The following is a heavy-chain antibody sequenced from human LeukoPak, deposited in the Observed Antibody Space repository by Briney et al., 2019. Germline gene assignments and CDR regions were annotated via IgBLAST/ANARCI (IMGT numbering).Heavy chain of an antibody. J-gene: IGHJ6*03. CDR3: ARSHTYCGGDCYSAGYMDV. CDR1: GGSISSYY. CDR2: IYYSGST. V-gene: IGHV4-59*08. D-gene: IGHD2-21*01. Sequence: SETLSLTCTVSGGSISSYYWSWIRQPPGKGLEWIGYIYYSGSTNYNPSLKSRVTISVDTSKNQFSLKLSSVTAADTAVYYCARSHTYCGGDCYSAGYMDVWGKGTTVTVSS.